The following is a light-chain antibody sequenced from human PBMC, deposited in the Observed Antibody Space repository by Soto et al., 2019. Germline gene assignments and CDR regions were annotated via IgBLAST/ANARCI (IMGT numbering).Light chain of an antibody. J-gene: IGLJ3*02. CDR3: QSYDSSLSGWL. CDR1: SSNIGAGYN. CDR2: GDS. Sequence: QAVVTQPPSVSGAPGQRVTISCTGSSSNIGAGYNVHWYQQVPGTAPKLLIYGDSNRPSGVPDRLSGSKSGTSASQAITGLQAEDEADYYCQSYDSSLSGWLFGGGTKLT. V-gene: IGLV1-40*01.